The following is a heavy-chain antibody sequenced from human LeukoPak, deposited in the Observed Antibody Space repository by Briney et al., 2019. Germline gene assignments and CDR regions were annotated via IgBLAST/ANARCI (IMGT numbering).Heavy chain of an antibody. CDR3: AREITILGWS. Sequence: GGSLRLSCAASGFTFSSYSMNWARQAPGKGLEWVANIKQDGSEKYYVDSVKGRFTISRDNAKNSLYLQMNSLRAEDTAVYYCAREITILGWSWGQGTLVTVSS. D-gene: IGHD3-3*01. CDR2: IKQDGSEK. J-gene: IGHJ5*02. V-gene: IGHV3-7*01. CDR1: GFTFSSYS.